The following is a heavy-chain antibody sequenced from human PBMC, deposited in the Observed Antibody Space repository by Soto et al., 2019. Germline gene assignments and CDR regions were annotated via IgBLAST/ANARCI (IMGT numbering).Heavy chain of an antibody. J-gene: IGHJ6*02. CDR3: ARGLDYGSGSYYNLRRYYYGMDV. V-gene: IGHV4-34*01. CDR2: INHSGST. CDR1: GGSFSGYY. D-gene: IGHD3-10*01. Sequence: QVQLQQWGAGLLKPSETLSLTCAVYGGSFSGYYWSWIRQLPGKGLEWIGEINHSGSTNYNPSLKSRVTISVDTSKNQFSLKLSSVTAADTAVYYCARGLDYGSGSYYNLRRYYYGMDVWGQGTTVTVSS.